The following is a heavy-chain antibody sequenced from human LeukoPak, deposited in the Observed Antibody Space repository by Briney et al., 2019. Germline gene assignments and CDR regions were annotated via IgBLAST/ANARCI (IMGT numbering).Heavy chain of an antibody. J-gene: IGHJ4*02. CDR3: ARFAVVVRGFEGTGPNHIDY. V-gene: IGHV3-11*01. Sequence: TGGPLRLSCAASGFTFSDYYMSWIRQAPGKGLEWVSYISSSGSTIYYADSVKGRFTISRDNAKNSLYLQMNSLRAEDTAVYYCARFAVVVRGFEGTGPNHIDYWGQGTLVTVSS. D-gene: IGHD3-10*01. CDR1: GFTFSDYY. CDR2: ISSSGSTI.